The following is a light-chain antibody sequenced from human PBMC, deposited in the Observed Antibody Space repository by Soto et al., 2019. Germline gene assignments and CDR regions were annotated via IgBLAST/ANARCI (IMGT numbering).Light chain of an antibody. J-gene: IGLJ1*01. CDR2: DVT. CDR1: SSDVGGYNS. CDR3: SSFTSXITYV. Sequence: QSVLTQPASVSGSPGQSITISCTGTSSDVGGYNSVSWYRQDPGKAPKLMIYDVTNRPSGVSNRFSGSKSGNTASLTISGLQAEDEADYYCSSFTSXITYVFGTGTQLTVL. V-gene: IGLV2-14*01.